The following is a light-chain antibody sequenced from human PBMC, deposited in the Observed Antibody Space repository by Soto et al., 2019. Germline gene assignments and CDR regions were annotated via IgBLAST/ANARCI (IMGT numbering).Light chain of an antibody. CDR1: QSVSSN. J-gene: IGKJ5*01. CDR2: GAS. V-gene: IGKV3-15*01. Sequence: EIVMPQSPATLSVSPGESSPLSCRASQSVSSNLAWYQQKPGQAHRLLIYGASTRATGIPARFSGSGSGTEFTLTISSLQSEDFAVYYCQQYNNWPPTFGQGTRLEIK. CDR3: QQYNNWPPT.